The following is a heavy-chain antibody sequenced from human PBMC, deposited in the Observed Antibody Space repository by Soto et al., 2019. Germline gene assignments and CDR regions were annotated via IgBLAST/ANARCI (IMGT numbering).Heavy chain of an antibody. J-gene: IGHJ4*02. D-gene: IGHD1-26*01. CDR1: GGSISSYY. V-gene: IGHV4-59*01. Sequence: SETLSLTCTVSGGSISSYYWSWIRQPPGKGLEWIGYIYYSGSTNYNPSLKSRVTISVDTSKNQFSLKLSSVTAADTVVYYCARLGGSKGATSSFDYWGQGTLVTVSS. CDR3: ARLGGSKGATSSFDY. CDR2: IYYSGST.